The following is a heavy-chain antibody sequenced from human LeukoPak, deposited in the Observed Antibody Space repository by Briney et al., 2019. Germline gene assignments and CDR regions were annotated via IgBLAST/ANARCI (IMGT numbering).Heavy chain of an antibody. CDR2: IFRDDTT. J-gene: IGHJ4*02. D-gene: IGHD3-22*01. CDR3: ARAETYYYDSSGSYPPDY. V-gene: IGHV3-53*01. Sequence: GGSLRLSCAASGFTVRTDYMSWVRQAPGKGLEWVSVIFRDDTTYYADSVKGRFTISRDNSNNILFLQMNSLRAEDTAVYYCARAETYYYDSSGSYPPDYWGQGTLVTVSS. CDR1: GFTVRTDY.